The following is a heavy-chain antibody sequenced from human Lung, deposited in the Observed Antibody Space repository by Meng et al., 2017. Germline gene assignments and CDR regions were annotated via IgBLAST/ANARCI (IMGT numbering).Heavy chain of an antibody. CDR1: GGSFSDYY. Sequence: VHLQQWGAGLLKPSGTLSLTCVVSGGSFSDYYWSWIRQPPGKGVGWIGEINHSGSTNYNPSRESRATISVDTSQNNLSLKLSSVTAADSAVYYCARGPTTMAHDFDYWGQGTLVTVSS. CDR3: ARGPTTMAHDFDY. D-gene: IGHD4-11*01. J-gene: IGHJ4*02. CDR2: INHSGST. V-gene: IGHV4-34*01.